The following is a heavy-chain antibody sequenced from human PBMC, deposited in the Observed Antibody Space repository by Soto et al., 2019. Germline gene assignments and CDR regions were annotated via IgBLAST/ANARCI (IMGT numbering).Heavy chain of an antibody. CDR2: IGGSGGST. CDR3: AKVKNSYFVGYGMDV. J-gene: IGHJ6*02. CDR1: GFTFSNYA. D-gene: IGHD4-4*01. V-gene: IGHV3-23*01. Sequence: EVQLLESGGGLVQPGGSLRLSCAASGFTFSNYAMSWVRQAPGKGLEWVSAIGGSGGSTYYADSVKGRFTISRDNSKNTLYLQMNSLRAEDTALYYCAKVKNSYFVGYGMDVWGQGTTVTVSS.